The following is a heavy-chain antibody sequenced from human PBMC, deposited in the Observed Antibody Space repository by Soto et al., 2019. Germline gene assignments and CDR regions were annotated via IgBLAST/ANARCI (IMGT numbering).Heavy chain of an antibody. D-gene: IGHD1-26*01. J-gene: IGHJ4*02. CDR3: AGGGAGSGPFTWELPDH. Sequence: QMQLVQSGAEVKKTGSSVTVSCKALGNTFTYRYLHWVRQAPGQALEWMGWITSFSGDVHYAQKFQERATITRDRSINTAYMQMSSLRSEDTAMYFCAGGGAGSGPFTWELPDHWGQGTLVTVSS. CDR1: GNTFTYRY. V-gene: IGHV1-45*02. CDR2: ITSFSGDV.